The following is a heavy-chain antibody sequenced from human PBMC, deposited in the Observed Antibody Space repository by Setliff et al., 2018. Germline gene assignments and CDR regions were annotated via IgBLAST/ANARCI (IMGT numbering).Heavy chain of an antibody. Sequence: GESLKISCAGSGFTFNTYWMTWVRQAPGKGLEWVANIKEDGSQRNYVDAVRGRFTVSRDNARNLLYLQMNSLRVDDTAVYYCSSYLVSWGQGALVTVSS. D-gene: IGHD2-21*01. J-gene: IGHJ4*02. CDR2: IKEDGSQR. CDR3: SSYLVS. V-gene: IGHV3-7*01. CDR1: GFTFNTYW.